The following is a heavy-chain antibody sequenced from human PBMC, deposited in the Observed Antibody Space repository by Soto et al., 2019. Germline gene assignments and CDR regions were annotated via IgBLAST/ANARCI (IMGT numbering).Heavy chain of an antibody. J-gene: IGHJ4*02. CDR1: GFIFSNYG. D-gene: IGHD2-2*02. CDR3: ARRSYCSSTSCDKFFDN. Sequence: PGGSLRLSCAVSGFIFSNYGMSWVRQAPGKGLEWVSSISESGGSTYYAGSVKGRFTLSRDNSKNTMYLQLNSLRPDDTAVYYCARRSYCSSTSCDKFFDNWGQGTLVTVSS. V-gene: IGHV3-23*01. CDR2: ISESGGST.